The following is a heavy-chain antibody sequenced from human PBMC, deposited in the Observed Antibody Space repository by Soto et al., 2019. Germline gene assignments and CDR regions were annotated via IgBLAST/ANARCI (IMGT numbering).Heavy chain of an antibody. CDR1: GYTFTRSG. CDR2: ISSYNGDT. V-gene: IGHV1-18*01. Sequence: QVQLVQSGAEVKKPGASVKVSCKASGYTFTRSGISWVRQAPGQGPEWMGWISSYNGDTNYAQTFQGRVTMTTDTSTSTAYMERWSLRSDDTAVYYCAREGVATYYYCGMDVWGQGAPVSVAS. J-gene: IGHJ6*02. CDR3: AREGVATYYYCGMDV. D-gene: IGHD5-12*01.